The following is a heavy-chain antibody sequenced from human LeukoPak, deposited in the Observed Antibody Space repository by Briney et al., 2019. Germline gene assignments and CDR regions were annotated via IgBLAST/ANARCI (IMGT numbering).Heavy chain of an antibody. D-gene: IGHD3-9*01. Sequence: SETLSLTCTVSGGSISSYYWSWIRQPAGKGLEWIGRIYTSGSTNYNPSLKGRVTISVDTSKNQFSLKLSSVTAADTAVYYCASYYDILTGYAQSAFDIWGQGTMVTVSS. CDR2: IYTSGST. J-gene: IGHJ3*02. CDR3: ASYYDILTGYAQSAFDI. V-gene: IGHV4-4*07. CDR1: GGSISSYY.